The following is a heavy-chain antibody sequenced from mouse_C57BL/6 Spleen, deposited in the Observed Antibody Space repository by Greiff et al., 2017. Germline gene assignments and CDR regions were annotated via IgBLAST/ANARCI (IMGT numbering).Heavy chain of an antibody. D-gene: IGHD1-1*01. CDR1: GYTFTSYW. J-gene: IGHJ2*01. CDR2: IHPNSGST. Sequence: QVQLQQPGAELVQPGASVKLSCKASGYTFTSYWMHWVKQRPGQGLEWIGMIHPNSGSTNYNEKFKSKATLTVDKSSSTDYMQLSSLTSEDSAVYYRASPYYYGSSPYFDYWGQGTTLTVSS. V-gene: IGHV1-64*01. CDR3: ASPYYYGSSPYFDY.